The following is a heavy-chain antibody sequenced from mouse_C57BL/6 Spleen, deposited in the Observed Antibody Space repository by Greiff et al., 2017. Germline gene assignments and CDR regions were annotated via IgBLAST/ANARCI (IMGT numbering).Heavy chain of an antibody. D-gene: IGHD3-2*02. V-gene: IGHV1-50*01. CDR3: ARSRTAQATTY. Sequence: QVQLQQPGAELVKPGASVKLSCKASGYTFTSYWMQWVKQRPGQGLEWIGEIDPSDSYTNYNQKFKGKATLTVDTSSSTAYMKLSSLTSEDSAVYYCARSRTAQATTYWGQGTLVTVSA. CDR2: IDPSDSYT. J-gene: IGHJ3*01. CDR1: GYTFTSYW.